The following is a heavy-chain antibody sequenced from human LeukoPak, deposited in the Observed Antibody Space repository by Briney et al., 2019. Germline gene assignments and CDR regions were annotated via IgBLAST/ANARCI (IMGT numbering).Heavy chain of an antibody. D-gene: IGHD4-17*01. V-gene: IGHV4-34*01. J-gene: IGHJ3*02. CDR3: ARDGDTDAFDI. Sequence: SETLSLTCAVYGGSFSGYYWSWIRQPPGKGLEWIGEINHSGSTYYNPSLKSRVTISVDTSKNQFSLKLSSVTAADTAVYYCARDGDTDAFDIWGQGTMVTVSS. CDR2: INHSGST. CDR1: GGSFSGYY.